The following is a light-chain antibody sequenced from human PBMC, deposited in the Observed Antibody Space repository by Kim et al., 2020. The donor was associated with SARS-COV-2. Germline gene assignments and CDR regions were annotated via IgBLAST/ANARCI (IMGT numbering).Light chain of an antibody. CDR2: GAS. Sequence: PGETAAFSCRASESVDSSKLAWYQQKPGQAPRLLIFGASSRATGIPDRFSGSGSGTDFTLTISRLEPEDFAVYYCQQFGGSPPITFGQGTRLEIK. V-gene: IGKV3-20*01. J-gene: IGKJ5*01. CDR3: QQFGGSPPIT. CDR1: ESVDSSK.